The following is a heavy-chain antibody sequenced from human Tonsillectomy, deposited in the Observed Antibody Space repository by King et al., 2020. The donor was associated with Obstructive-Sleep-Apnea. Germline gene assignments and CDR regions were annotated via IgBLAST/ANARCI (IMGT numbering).Heavy chain of an antibody. J-gene: IGHJ5*02. D-gene: IGHD2-21*02. Sequence: VQLVESGGGLVQPGGSLRLSCAASGFTFSSYAMSWVRQAPGKGLEWVSAISGSGGSTYYADSVKGRFTISRDNSKNTLYLQINSLRAEDTAVYYCANGLGVTGWFDPWGQGTLVTVSS. CDR1: GFTFSSYA. V-gene: IGHV3-23*04. CDR2: ISGSGGST. CDR3: ANGLGVTGWFDP.